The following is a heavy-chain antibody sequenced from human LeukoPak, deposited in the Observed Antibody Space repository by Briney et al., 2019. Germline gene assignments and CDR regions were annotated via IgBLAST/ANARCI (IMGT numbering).Heavy chain of an antibody. Sequence: PSEALSLTCTVSGNSISSYYWSWIRQPAGKGLEWIGRIYTSGSTNYNPSLKSRVTMSVDTSKNQFSLNLSSVTAADTAFYYCARETTGLARYFDYWGQGTLVTVSS. CDR3: ARETTGLARYFDY. CDR1: GNSISSYY. J-gene: IGHJ4*02. V-gene: IGHV4-4*07. CDR2: IYTSGST. D-gene: IGHD4-11*01.